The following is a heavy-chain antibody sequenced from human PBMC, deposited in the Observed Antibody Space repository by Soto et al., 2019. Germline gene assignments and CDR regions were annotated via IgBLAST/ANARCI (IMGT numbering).Heavy chain of an antibody. CDR1: GFTFSSSE. CDR2: ITSSGSTI. Sequence: EVQLVESGGGLVQPGGSLRLSCAASGFTFSSSEMNWVRQAPGKGLEWISYITSSGSTIYYAESVKGRFTLSRDNAKNSLYLQMNSLRAEDMAVYYCASSTVMGNWGQGTLVTVSS. D-gene: IGHD5-18*01. J-gene: IGHJ4*02. V-gene: IGHV3-48*03. CDR3: ASSTVMGN.